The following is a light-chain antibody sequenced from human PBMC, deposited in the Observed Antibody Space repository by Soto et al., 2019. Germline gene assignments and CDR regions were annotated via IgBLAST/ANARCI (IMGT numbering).Light chain of an antibody. CDR3: QQXXXXXYT. CDR2: AAS. CDR1: QTISKF. V-gene: IGKV1-39*01. Sequence: DIQMTQSPSSLSASVGDRVTITCRASQTISKFLNWYQQKPGKAPKLLIYAASGLQSGVPSRFSGSGSGTDFTLTXXXXXXXXFASYHCQQXXXXXYTFG. J-gene: IGKJ2*01.